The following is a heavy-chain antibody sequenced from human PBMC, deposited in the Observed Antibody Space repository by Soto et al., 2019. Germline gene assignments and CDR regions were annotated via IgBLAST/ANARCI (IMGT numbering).Heavy chain of an antibody. V-gene: IGHV1-2*02. J-gene: IGHJ4*02. CDR2: INPNSGGT. CDR3: ATEDEMATTGSFGY. D-gene: IGHD5-12*01. CDR1: GYTCTGYY. Sequence: ASVKVSCKASGYTCTGYYMHWVRQAPGQGLEWMGWINPNSGGTNYAQKFQGGVTMTRDTSISTAYMELRRLRSDDTAVYYCATEDEMATTGSFGYWGQGTLVTVSS.